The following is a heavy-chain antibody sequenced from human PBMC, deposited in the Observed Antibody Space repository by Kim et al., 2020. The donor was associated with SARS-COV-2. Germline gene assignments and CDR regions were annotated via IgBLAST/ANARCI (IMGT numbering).Heavy chain of an antibody. Sequence: DYAASVKSRIMINPDTSKNQCSLQLNSVTPEDTAMYYCTRVIADRGYFDSWGQGTLVTVSS. J-gene: IGHJ4*02. CDR3: TRVIADRGYFDS. D-gene: IGHD6-6*01. V-gene: IGHV6-1*01.